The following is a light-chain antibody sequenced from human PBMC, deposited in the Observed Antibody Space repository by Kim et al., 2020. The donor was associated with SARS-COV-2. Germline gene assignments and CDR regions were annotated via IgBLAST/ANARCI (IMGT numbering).Light chain of an antibody. V-gene: IGKV1-33*01. Sequence: IQMTQSPSSLSASVGDRVTITCQASRDIGNLLNWYQQKPGKPPNLLIYGASKLESGVPSRFSGSGSGTDFTFTISSLQPEDIGTYYCQQYDNFLALTFGGGTKVDIK. CDR1: RDIGNL. CDR2: GAS. CDR3: QQYDNFLALT. J-gene: IGKJ4*01.